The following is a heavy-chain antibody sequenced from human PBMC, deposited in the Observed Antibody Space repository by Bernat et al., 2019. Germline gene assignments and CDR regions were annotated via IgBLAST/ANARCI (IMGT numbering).Heavy chain of an antibody. CDR2: INSDGSGT. V-gene: IGHV3-74*01. D-gene: IGHD3-3*01. CDR3: AREFVTIFGVNYYQYGMDV. CDR1: GFTFSSYW. J-gene: IGHJ6*02. Sequence: EVQLVESRGGLVQPGGSLRLSCAASGFTFSSYWMHWVRQAPGKGLVWVSRINSDGSGTRYADCVKGRFTISRDNAKNTLYLQMNSLRAEDTAVYYCAREFVTIFGVNYYQYGMDVWGQGTTVTVSS.